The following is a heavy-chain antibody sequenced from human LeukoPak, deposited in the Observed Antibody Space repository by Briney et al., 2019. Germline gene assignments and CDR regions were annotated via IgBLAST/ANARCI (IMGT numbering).Heavy chain of an antibody. CDR3: AGGGILPFFLGCSKNYYFDY. CDR1: GFTFSTYA. D-gene: IGHD3-3*01. V-gene: IGHV4-34*08. Sequence: GSLRLSCAASGFTFSTYAMNWIRQPPGKGLEWIGEINHSGSTNYNPSLKSRVTISVDTSKNQFSLKLSSVTAADTAVYSWAGGGILPFFLGCSKNYYFDYGGQETLFTFSS. J-gene: IGHJ4*02. CDR2: INHSGST.